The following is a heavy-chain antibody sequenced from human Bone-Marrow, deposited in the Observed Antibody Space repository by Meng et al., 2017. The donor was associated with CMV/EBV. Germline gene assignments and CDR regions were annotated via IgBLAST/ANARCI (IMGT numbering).Heavy chain of an antibody. CDR1: GFTFSSYA. Sequence: GESLKISCAASGFTFSSYAMSWVRQAPGKGLEWVSVIYTGGYTTYYADAVQGRFTISRDNSKNTLYLQMNSLRAEDTAVYYCAKDRGGGSYGVFDFWGPGTLVTVSS. CDR3: AKDRGGGSYGVFDF. V-gene: IGHV3-23*03. J-gene: IGHJ4*02. CDR2: IYTGGYTT. D-gene: IGHD6-19*01.